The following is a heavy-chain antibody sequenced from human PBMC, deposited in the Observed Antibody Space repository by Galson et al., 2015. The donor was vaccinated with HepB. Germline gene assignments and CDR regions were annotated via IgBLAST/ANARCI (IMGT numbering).Heavy chain of an antibody. D-gene: IGHD2-15*01. J-gene: IGHJ3*02. Sequence: CAISGDSVSTNRAAWNWIRQSPSRGLEWLGRTYYRSKWYSDYALSVKSRITINPDTSKNQFSLQLNSVTPEDTAVYYCAREGLRFNFVRVVVNGAFDIWGQGTTVTVSP. CDR2: TYYRSKWYS. CDR1: GDSVSTNRAA. CDR3: AREGLRFNFVRVVVNGAFDI. V-gene: IGHV6-1*01.